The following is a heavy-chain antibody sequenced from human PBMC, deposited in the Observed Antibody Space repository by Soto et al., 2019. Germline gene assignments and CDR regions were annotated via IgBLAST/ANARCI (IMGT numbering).Heavy chain of an antibody. CDR1: GFTFSNYA. J-gene: IGHJ4*02. Sequence: DVQLVDSGGGLVQPGGSLRLSCAASGFTFSNYAMSWVRQAPGKGLEWVSIVSATAGTTYYTDSVKGRFTISRDNSRNTVCLQMNSLTADDTAVDYCARDRLAGGLDDWGQGTMVTVSS. D-gene: IGHD3-16*01. V-gene: IGHV3-23*04. CDR3: ARDRLAGGLDD. CDR2: VSATAGTT.